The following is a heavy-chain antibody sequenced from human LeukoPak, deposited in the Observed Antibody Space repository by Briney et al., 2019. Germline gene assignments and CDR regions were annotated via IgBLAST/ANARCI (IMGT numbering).Heavy chain of an antibody. D-gene: IGHD2-2*01. CDR1: GGSISSYY. Sequence: PSETLSLTCTVSGGSISSYYWSWIRQPPGKGLEWIGYIYYSGSTNYNPSLKSRVTISVDTSKNQFSLKLSSVTAADTAVYYCARGSRLIQDIVVVPAAMGYYFDYWGQGTLVTVSS. CDR2: IYYSGST. J-gene: IGHJ4*02. CDR3: ARGSRLIQDIVVVPAAMGYYFDY. V-gene: IGHV4-59*12.